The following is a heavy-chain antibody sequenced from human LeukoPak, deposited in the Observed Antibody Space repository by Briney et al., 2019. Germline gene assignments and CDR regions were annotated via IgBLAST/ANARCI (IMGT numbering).Heavy chain of an antibody. J-gene: IGHJ6*03. CDR2: IYSTGNT. D-gene: IGHD3-3*01. Sequence: KSSETLSLTCAVSGCSINTYYWSWIRQPPGKGLEWVGYIYSTGNTNYNPSLKGRVTISLDTSKNQFSLNLSSVTAADTAVYYCAKHDTVFGAAHFYMDVWGKGTTVTVSS. CDR1: GCSINTYY. V-gene: IGHV4-4*09. CDR3: AKHDTVFGAAHFYMDV.